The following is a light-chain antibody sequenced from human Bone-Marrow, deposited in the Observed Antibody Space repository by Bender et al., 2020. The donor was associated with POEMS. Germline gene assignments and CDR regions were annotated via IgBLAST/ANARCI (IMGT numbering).Light chain of an antibody. Sequence: QSALTQPPSASGSPGQSVTISCTGTSGDVGGYDINWYQHLPGTAPKLLIYGYNNRPSGVPDRFSGSKSGTSASLAITGLQAEDEGDYYCQSYDNSLGGWVFGGGTKLTVL. CDR1: SGDVGGYD. J-gene: IGLJ3*02. V-gene: IGLV1-40*01. CDR3: QSYDNSLGGWV. CDR2: GYN.